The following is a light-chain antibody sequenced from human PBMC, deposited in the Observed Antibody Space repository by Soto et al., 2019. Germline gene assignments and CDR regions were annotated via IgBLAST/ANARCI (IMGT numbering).Light chain of an antibody. J-gene: IGLJ1*01. Sequence: QSVLAQPPSASGTPGQRVTISCSGSGSNIRSNTVSWYQQLPGTAPKLLIYSHSQRPSGVPDRFSGSKSGTSASLAISGLQSEDEADYYCAAWDDSLNGYVFGTGTKVTVL. CDR1: GSNIRSNT. CDR3: AAWDDSLNGYV. CDR2: SHS. V-gene: IGLV1-44*01.